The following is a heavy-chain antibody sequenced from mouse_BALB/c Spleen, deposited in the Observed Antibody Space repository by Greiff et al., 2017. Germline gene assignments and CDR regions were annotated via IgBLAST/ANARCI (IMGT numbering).Heavy chain of an antibody. J-gene: IGHJ2*01. Sequence: EVKLVESGGGLVKPGGSLKLSCAASGFTFSSYYMSWVRQTPEKRLEWVAAINSNGGITYYPDTVKGRFTISRDNAKNTLYLQMSSLKSEDTALYYCARLYYYGSSSHYFDYWGQGTTLTVSS. D-gene: IGHD1-1*01. CDR2: INSNGGIT. V-gene: IGHV5-6-2*01. CDR3: ARLYYYGSSSHYFDY. CDR1: GFTFSSYY.